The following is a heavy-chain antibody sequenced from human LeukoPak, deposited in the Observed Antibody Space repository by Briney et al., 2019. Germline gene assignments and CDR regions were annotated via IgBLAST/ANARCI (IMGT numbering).Heavy chain of an antibody. V-gene: IGHV3-23*01. D-gene: IGHD3-22*01. CDR3: ARVWDYYDSSGYYYFYYYGMDV. J-gene: IGHJ6*02. Sequence: PGGSLRLSCAASGFTFSSYAMSWVRQAPGKGLEWVSAISGSGGSTYYADSVKGRFTISRDNSKNTLYLQMNSLRAEDTAVYYCARVWDYYDSSGYYYFYYYGMDVWGQGTTVTVSS. CDR2: ISGSGGST. CDR1: GFTFSSYA.